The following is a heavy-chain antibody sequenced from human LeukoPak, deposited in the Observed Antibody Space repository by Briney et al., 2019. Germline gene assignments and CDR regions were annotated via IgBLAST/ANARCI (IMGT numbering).Heavy chain of an antibody. D-gene: IGHD3-3*01. J-gene: IGHJ4*02. CDR1: GFTFSSYV. CDR3: AKDLPGITIFGALHY. CDR2: ISGSGDTT. V-gene: IGHV3-23*01. Sequence: GGSLRLSCAASGFTFSSYVMSWVRQAPGKGLEWVLSISGSGDTTYYADSVKGRFTTSRDNSKNTLYLQMNSLRVEDTAVYFCAKDLPGITIFGALHYWGQGALVTVS.